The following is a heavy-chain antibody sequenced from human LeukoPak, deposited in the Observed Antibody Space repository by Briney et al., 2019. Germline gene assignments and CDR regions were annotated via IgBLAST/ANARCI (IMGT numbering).Heavy chain of an antibody. CDR2: MNPNSGNT. CDR3: AGGLWGSYSSGWGGDY. J-gene: IGHJ4*02. CDR1: GHTFTSYD. D-gene: IGHD6-19*01. V-gene: IGHV1-8*01. Sequence: GASVKVSCKASGHTFTSYDINWVRQATGQGLEWMGWMNPNSGNTGLAQKFQGRVTMTRNTSISTAYMELSSLRSEDTAVYYCAGGLWGSYSSGWGGDYWGQGTLVTVSS.